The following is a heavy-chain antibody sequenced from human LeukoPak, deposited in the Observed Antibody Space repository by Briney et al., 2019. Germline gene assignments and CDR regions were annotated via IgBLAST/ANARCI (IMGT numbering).Heavy chain of an antibody. V-gene: IGHV3-30*04. J-gene: IGHJ3*02. CDR1: GFTFSSSI. CDR2: ISSEDGRIT. Sequence: GGSLRLSCAASGFTFSSSIMHWVRQAPGKGLEWVAVISSEDGRITSYADSVRGRSTISRDNSKNTLFLEMNNLRTDDTATFYCARGVFSSGRADVFDIWGQGTKVSVSS. D-gene: IGHD6-19*01. CDR3: ARGVFSSGRADVFDI.